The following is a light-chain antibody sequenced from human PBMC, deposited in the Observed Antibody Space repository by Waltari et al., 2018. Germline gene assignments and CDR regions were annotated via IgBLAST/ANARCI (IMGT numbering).Light chain of an antibody. CDR1: SSDIGRYNY. CDR2: DVN. Sequence: QSALTQPASVSGSPGQSITISCTGTSSDIGRYNYVSWYQHHPGKAPKLMIFDVNNRPSVVSKRFSGSKSGNTASLTISGLQAEDEADYYCSSYTTTSSLLVVFGGGTKLTVL. V-gene: IGLV2-14*03. CDR3: SSYTTTSSLLVV. J-gene: IGLJ2*01.